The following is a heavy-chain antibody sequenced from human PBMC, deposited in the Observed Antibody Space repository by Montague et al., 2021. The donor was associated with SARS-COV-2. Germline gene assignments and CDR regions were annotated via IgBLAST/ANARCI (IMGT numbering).Heavy chain of an antibody. CDR1: GGPLSGYF. CDR3: AMRGGALDSFDI. D-gene: IGHD4-17*01. Sequence: SETLSLTCGVSGGPLSGYFWSWIRQTPGKGLEWIGEISHGGATKYNPTLKSRATVSVDTSKNQFSLKLSSVTAADTAVYYCAMRGGALDSFDIWGQGTMVIVSS. J-gene: IGHJ3*02. CDR2: ISHGGAT. V-gene: IGHV4-34*01.